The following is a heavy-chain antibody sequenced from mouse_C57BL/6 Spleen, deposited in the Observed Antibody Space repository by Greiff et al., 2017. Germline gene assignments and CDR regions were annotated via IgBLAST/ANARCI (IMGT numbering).Heavy chain of an antibody. CDR2: IDPSDSET. D-gene: IGHD2-2*01. J-gene: IGHJ2*02. Sequence: QVQLKQPGAELVRPGSSVKLSCKASGYTFTSYWMHWVKQRPIKGLEWIGNIDPSDSETNYNQKFKGKATLTVDKSSSTAYMQLSSLTSEDSAVSYCARGYDFDYWGQGTSLTVSS. CDR3: ARGYDFDY. V-gene: IGHV1-52*01. CDR1: GYTFTSYW.